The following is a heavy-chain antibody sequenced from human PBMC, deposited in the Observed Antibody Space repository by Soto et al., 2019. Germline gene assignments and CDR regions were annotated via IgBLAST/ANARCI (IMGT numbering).Heavy chain of an antibody. CDR3: ARDFRPPYGDYGGLDAFDI. CDR2: ISSSSSYI. J-gene: IGHJ3*02. V-gene: IGHV3-21*01. Sequence: GGSLRLSCAASGFTFSSYSMNWVRQAPGKGLEWVSSISSSSSYIYYADSVKGRFTISRDNAKNSLYLQMNSLRAEDTAVYYCARDFRPPYGDYGGLDAFDIWGQGTMVTVSS. CDR1: GFTFSSYS. D-gene: IGHD4-17*01.